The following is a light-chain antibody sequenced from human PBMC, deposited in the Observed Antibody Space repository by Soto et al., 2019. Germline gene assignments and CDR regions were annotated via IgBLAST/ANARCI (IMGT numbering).Light chain of an antibody. CDR2: DAS. J-gene: IGKJ5*01. CDR3: QLCNRYPIT. Sequence: DIQMTQSPSTLSAFVGDRVTITCRASQSISSWLAWYQQKPGKAPKLLIYDASSLESGVPSRFSGSGSGTEFTLTITSLQPDDSATYYCQLCNRYPITFCQGTRLEIK. CDR1: QSISSW. V-gene: IGKV1-5*01.